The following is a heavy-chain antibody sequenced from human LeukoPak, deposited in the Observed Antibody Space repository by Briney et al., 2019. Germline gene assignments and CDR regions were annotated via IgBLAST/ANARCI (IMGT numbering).Heavy chain of an antibody. V-gene: IGHV3-23*01. J-gene: IGHJ4*02. CDR2: ITGSGDGT. Sequence: GGSLRLSCAASRFTFSNYAMSWVRQAPGKGLEWVSAITGSGDGTYYADSVKGRFTISRDNSKNTLYLQMNSLRADDTAVYYCTRGTYYYGSGSYFDYWGQGTLVTVSS. D-gene: IGHD3-10*01. CDR1: RFTFSNYA. CDR3: TRGTYYYGSGSYFDY.